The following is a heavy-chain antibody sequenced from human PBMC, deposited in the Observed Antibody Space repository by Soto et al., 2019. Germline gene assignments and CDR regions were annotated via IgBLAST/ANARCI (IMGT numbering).Heavy chain of an antibody. V-gene: IGHV1-2*02. CDR3: GRVWGGFGGYRGRGGGPYVDV. D-gene: IGHD1-26*01. CDR2: INPNSGDT. J-gene: IGHJ6*02. CDR1: GYTFTGHY. Sequence: QVQLVQSGAEVKKPGASVKVSCKASGYTFTGHYMQWVRQAPGQGLEWMGWINPNSGDTNYAQKFRGGARKHRERPISKVYRGLGGRGTEDRAFYFGGRVWGGFGGYRGRGGGPYVDVWGQGTTVTVSS.